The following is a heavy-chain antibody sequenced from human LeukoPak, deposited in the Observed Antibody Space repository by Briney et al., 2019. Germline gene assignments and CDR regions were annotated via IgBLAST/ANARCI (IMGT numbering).Heavy chain of an antibody. CDR1: GFTFSSYA. D-gene: IGHD3-22*01. CDR3: ARGGRDSIAGAERYYYYYGMDV. Sequence: GGSLRLSCAASGFTFSSYAMHWVRQAPGKGLEWVAVISYDGSNKYYADSVKGRFTISRDNSKNTLYLQMNSLRAEDTAVYYCARGGRDSIAGAERYYYYYGMDVWGQGTTVTVSS. V-gene: IGHV3-30*04. J-gene: IGHJ6*02. CDR2: ISYDGSNK.